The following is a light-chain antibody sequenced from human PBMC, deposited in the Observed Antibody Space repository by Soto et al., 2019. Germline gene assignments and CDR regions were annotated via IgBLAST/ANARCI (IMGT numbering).Light chain of an antibody. CDR1: SSDVGGYNY. Sequence: QSALTQPPSASGSPGQSVTISCTGTSSDVGGYNYVSWYQQHPGKAHKLMIYEVSKRPSGVPDRFSGSKSGNTASLTVSGLQAEDEAEYYCSSYAGSNNLVFGGVTKLTVL. V-gene: IGLV2-8*01. J-gene: IGLJ2*01. CDR3: SSYAGSNNLV. CDR2: EVS.